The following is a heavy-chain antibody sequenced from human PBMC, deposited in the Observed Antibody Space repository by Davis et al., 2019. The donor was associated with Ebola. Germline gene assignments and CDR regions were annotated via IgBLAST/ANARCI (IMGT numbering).Heavy chain of an antibody. CDR2: INPNSGGT. J-gene: IGHJ3*01. D-gene: IGHD2-2*02. Sequence: ASVKVSCKASGYTFTTYGISWVRQATGQGLEWMGWINPNSGGTNYAQKFQGRVTMTRDTPITTAYMEVSRLTSDDTAVYYCARAHCSSSGCYSGDDAFDVWGQGTMVIVSS. V-gene: IGHV1-2*02. CDR1: GYTFTTYG. CDR3: ARAHCSSSGCYSGDDAFDV.